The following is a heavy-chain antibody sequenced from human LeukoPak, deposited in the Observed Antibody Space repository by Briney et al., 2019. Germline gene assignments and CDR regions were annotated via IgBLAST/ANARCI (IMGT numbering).Heavy chain of an antibody. CDR1: GFTFSSHA. V-gene: IGHV3-23*01. CDR2: ISGSGGST. Sequence: GGSLTLSCAASGFTFSSHAMSWLRQAPGKGLEWVSAISGSGGSTYYADSVKGRFTISRDNSKTTLYLQMTSLRAEDTALYYCAKSNLYSSSPGLFDYWGQGTLVTVSS. D-gene: IGHD6-13*01. J-gene: IGHJ4*02. CDR3: AKSNLYSSSPGLFDY.